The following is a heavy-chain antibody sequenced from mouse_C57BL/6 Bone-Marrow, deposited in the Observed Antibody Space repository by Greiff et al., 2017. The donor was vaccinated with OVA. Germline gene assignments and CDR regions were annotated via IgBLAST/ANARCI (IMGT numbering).Heavy chain of an antibody. CDR2: IWSGGST. J-gene: IGHJ4*01. D-gene: IGHD5-1*01. Sequence: QVQLQQSGPGLVQPSPSLSITCTVSGFSLTSYGVHWVRQSPGKGLEWLGVIWSGGSTDYNAAFMSRLSITKDNSKSQAFFKMNRRQTDDTAIYYCAKSGVARDYWGQGTSVTVSS. V-gene: IGHV2-5*01. CDR1: GFSLTSYG. CDR3: AKSGVARDY.